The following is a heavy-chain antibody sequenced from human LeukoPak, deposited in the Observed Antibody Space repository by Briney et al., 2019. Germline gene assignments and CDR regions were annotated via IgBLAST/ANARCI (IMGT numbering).Heavy chain of an antibody. V-gene: IGHV4-34*01. CDR3: ARAAIGDAFDI. CDR1: GGSFSGYY. D-gene: IGHD3-10*01. Sequence: SETLSLTCAVYGGSFSGYYWSWIRQPPGKGLEWIGEINHSGGTNYNPSLKSRVTISVDTSKNQFSLKLSSVTAADTAVYYCARAAIGDAFDIWGQGTMVTVSS. J-gene: IGHJ3*02. CDR2: INHSGGT.